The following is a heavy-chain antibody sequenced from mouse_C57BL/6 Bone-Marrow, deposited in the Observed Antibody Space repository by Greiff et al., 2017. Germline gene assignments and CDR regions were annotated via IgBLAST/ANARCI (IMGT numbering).Heavy chain of an antibody. J-gene: IGHJ3*01. CDR1: GYTFTSYW. CDR3: ARGPRGWFAY. Sequence: QVHVKQPGAELVKPGASVKLSCKASGYTFTSYWMHWVKQRPGQGLEWIGMIHPNSGSTNYNAKFKSKATLTVDKSSSTAYMQLSSLTSEDSAVYYCARGPRGWFAYWGQGTLVTVSA. CDR2: IHPNSGST. V-gene: IGHV1-64*01.